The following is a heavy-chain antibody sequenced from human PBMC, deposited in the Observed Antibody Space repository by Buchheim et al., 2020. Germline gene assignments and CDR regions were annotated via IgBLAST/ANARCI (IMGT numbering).Heavy chain of an antibody. CDR1: RFIFSDYS. J-gene: IGHJ4*02. CDR3: ARDRRDSSGWYYFDY. CDR2: ITSSSLYI. Sequence: EVQLVESGGGLVKPGGSLRLSCAASRFIFSDYSMNWVRQAPGKGLEWVSSITSSSLYIHYADSVKGRFTISRENARKSRYLQLNSLTVEDTAVYYCARDRRDSSGWYYFDYWGQGAL. V-gene: IGHV3-21*01. D-gene: IGHD6-19*01.